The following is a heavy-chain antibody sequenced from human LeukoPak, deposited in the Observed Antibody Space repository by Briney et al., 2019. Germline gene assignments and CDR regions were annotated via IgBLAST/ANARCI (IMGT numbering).Heavy chain of an antibody. D-gene: IGHD1-26*01. V-gene: IGHV3-7*03. CDR2: INEDGSEK. Sequence: GGSLRLSCAASGFTFGSYWMSWVRQAPGKGLEWVANINEDGSEKYYVDSVKGRFTISRDDAENSLYLQMNSLRAEDTAVYYCARDPTTNDYWGQGTLVTVSS. CDR1: GFTFGSYW. J-gene: IGHJ4*02. CDR3: ARDPTTNDY.